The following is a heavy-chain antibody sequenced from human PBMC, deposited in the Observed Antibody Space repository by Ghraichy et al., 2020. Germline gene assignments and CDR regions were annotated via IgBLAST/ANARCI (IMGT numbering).Heavy chain of an antibody. Sequence: GGSLRLSCAASGFTFSNYAMSWVRQAPGKGLECVASISGNGVYTNYADSVKGRFTISRDNSKNTLYLQVNSLRAEDTALYYCAKPSLGYCSGGSCYSGPFDIWGQGTMVTVSS. J-gene: IGHJ3*02. CDR1: GFTFSNYA. D-gene: IGHD2-15*01. CDR3: AKPSLGYCSGGSCYSGPFDI. CDR2: ISGNGVYT. V-gene: IGHV3-23*01.